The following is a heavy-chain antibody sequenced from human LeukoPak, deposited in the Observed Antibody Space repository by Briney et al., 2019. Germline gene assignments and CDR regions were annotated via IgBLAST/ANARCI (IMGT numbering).Heavy chain of an antibody. D-gene: IGHD3-22*01. CDR2: INPNSGGT. Sequence: ASVKVSCKASGYTFSGYYMHWVRQAPGQGLEWMGRINPNSGGTNYAQKFQGRVTVTRDTPISTAYMELSRLRSDDTAVYYCARGGRHYDSTGYYQDYWGLGTLVTVSS. CDR1: GYTFSGYY. CDR3: ARGGRHYDSTGYYQDY. V-gene: IGHV1-2*06. J-gene: IGHJ4*02.